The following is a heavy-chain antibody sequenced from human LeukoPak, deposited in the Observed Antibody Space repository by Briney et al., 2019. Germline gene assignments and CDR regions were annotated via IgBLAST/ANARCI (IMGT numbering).Heavy chain of an antibody. V-gene: IGHV4-34*01. CDR2: INHSGST. Sequence: SETLSLTCAVYGGSFSGYYWSWIRQPPGKGLEWIGEINHSGSTNYNPSLKSRVTISVDTSKNQFSLKLSSVTAADTAVYYCASLYSGSYGWFDPWGQGTLVTVS. CDR3: ASLYSGSYGWFDP. J-gene: IGHJ5*02. CDR1: GGSFSGYY. D-gene: IGHD1-26*01.